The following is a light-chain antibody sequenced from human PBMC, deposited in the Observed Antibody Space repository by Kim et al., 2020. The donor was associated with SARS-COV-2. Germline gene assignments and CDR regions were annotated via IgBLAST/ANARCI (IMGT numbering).Light chain of an antibody. CDR3: QQYNNWPPWT. V-gene: IGKV3-15*01. J-gene: IGKJ1*01. CDR1: QSVSSN. CDR2: GTS. Sequence: EIVMTQSPATLSVSPGERATLSCRASQSVSSNLAWYQQKPGQAPRLLIYGTSTRATGIPARFSGSGSGTEFTLTINGLQSEDFAVYYCQQYNNWPPWTFGQGTKVDIK.